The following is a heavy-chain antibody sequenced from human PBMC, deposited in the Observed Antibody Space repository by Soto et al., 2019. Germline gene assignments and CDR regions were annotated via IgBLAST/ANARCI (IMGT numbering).Heavy chain of an antibody. V-gene: IGHV1-18*04. J-gene: IGHJ5*02. Sequence: QVQLVQSGAEVKKPGASVKVSCKASGYNFMRYGFTWVRLAPGQGLEWMGWINVDNGETKYPQKIQGRVTMTTDTSTSTVYMELRSLTSDDTAVYYCARWLSGGYSDWFDPWGHGTLVTVSS. CDR2: INVDNGET. CDR1: GYNFMRYG. CDR3: ARWLSGGYSDWFDP. D-gene: IGHD1-26*01.